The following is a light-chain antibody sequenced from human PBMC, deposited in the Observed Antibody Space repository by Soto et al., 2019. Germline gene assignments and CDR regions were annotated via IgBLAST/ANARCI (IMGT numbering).Light chain of an antibody. CDR1: QSADSTY. J-gene: IGKJ2*01. CDR2: AAS. V-gene: IGKV3-20*01. Sequence: EIVLTQSPGTLSLSPGERATLSCRASQSADSTYLAWYQQKPGQAPRLLIYAASSRAAGTPDRFSGSGSGTDFTLTISRLEPEDLALYYCQQYDTSPPLYTFGQGTRLEIK. CDR3: QQYDTSPPLYT.